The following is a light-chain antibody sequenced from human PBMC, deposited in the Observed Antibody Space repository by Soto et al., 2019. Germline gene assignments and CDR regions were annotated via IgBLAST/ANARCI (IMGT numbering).Light chain of an antibody. J-gene: IGLJ2*01. CDR2: LNSDGSH. CDR1: SGHSSYA. CDR3: QTWGTAIVV. V-gene: IGLV4-69*01. Sequence: QLVLTQSPSASASPGASVKLTCTLSSGHSSYAIAWHQQQPEKGPRYLMKLNSDGSHSKGDGIPDRFSGSSSGAERYLTISSLQSEDEADYYCQTWGTAIVVFGGGTKLTVL.